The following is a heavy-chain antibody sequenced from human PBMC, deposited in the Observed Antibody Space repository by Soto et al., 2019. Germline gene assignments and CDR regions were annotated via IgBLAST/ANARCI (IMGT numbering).Heavy chain of an antibody. CDR2: IYYSGSA. D-gene: IGHD2-2*01. J-gene: IGHJ5*02. CDR3: ARLHCNSPNCVPLDP. V-gene: IGHV4-39*01. Sequence: SETLSLTCSVSGGSISSVSYYWGWIRQPPGKGLEWIGSIYYSGSAYYGPSLKSRVTMSVDTSKNQLSLELRSVTAADTAVYYCARLHCNSPNCVPLDPWGQGTLVTVS. CDR1: GGSISSVSYY.